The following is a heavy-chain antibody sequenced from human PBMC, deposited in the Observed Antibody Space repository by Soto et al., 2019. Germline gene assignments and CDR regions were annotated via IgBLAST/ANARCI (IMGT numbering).Heavy chain of an antibody. CDR1: GGTFSSYT. D-gene: IGHD3-22*01. CDR2: IIPILGIA. J-gene: IGHJ4*02. V-gene: IGHV1-69*02. Sequence: QVQLVQSGAEVKKPGSSVKVSCKASGGTFSSYTISWVRQAPGQGLEWMGRIIPILGIANYAQKFQGRVTITADKSTSTAYMELSSLRSEDTAVYYCVEIGVITGAIDYWGQGTLVTVSS. CDR3: VEIGVITGAIDY.